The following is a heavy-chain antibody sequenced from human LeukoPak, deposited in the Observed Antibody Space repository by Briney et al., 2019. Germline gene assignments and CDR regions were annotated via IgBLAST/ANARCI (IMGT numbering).Heavy chain of an antibody. CDR3: AREGGQYYARMYYYYYYMDV. D-gene: IGHD2-2*01. V-gene: IGHV1-69*06. Sequence: ASVKVSCKASGGTFSSYAISWVRQAPGQGLEWMGGIIPIFGTANYAQKFQGRVTITADKSTSTAYMELSSLRSEDTAVYYCAREGGQYYARMYYYYYYMDVWGKGTTVTISS. CDR2: IIPIFGTA. CDR1: GGTFSSYA. J-gene: IGHJ6*03.